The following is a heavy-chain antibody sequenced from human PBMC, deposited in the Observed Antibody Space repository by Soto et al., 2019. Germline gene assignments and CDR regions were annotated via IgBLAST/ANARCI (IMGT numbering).Heavy chain of an antibody. Sequence: EVQLLESGGGLVQPGGSLRLSCTASGFTFSSYPMTWVRQAPGKGLEWVSAIDGTGAYIYYINSVKGRFTISRDKSKNTLYLQMTSLRAEDTAVYYCARNMAKPTYDSWGQGTLVTVSP. CDR1: GFTFSSYP. J-gene: IGHJ5*01. D-gene: IGHD1-1*01. CDR2: IDGTGAYI. V-gene: IGHV3-23*01. CDR3: ARNMAKPTYDS.